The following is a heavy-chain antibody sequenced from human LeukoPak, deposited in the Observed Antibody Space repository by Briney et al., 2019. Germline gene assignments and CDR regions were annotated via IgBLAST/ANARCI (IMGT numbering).Heavy chain of an antibody. D-gene: IGHD6-25*01. Sequence: SETLSLTCTVSGDSISTSNSYWGWIRQPPGKGLEWIGSIYSSGSTYYNSSLKSRVTISIDTSKNQVSLKMSSVTAADTAVYYCAKSGGYGLIDYWGQGTLVIVSS. CDR2: IYSSGST. CDR1: GDSISTSNSY. J-gene: IGHJ4*01. CDR3: AKSGGYGLIDY. V-gene: IGHV4-39*01.